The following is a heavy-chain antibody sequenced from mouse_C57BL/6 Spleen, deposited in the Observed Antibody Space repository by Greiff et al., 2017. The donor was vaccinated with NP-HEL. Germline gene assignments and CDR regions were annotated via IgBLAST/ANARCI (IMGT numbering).Heavy chain of an antibody. Sequence: VQLQESGAELVRPGASVKLSCKASGYTFTDYYINWVKQRPGQGLEWIARIYPGSGNTYYNEKFKGKATLTAEKSSSTAYMQLSSLTSEDSAVYFCARGDGNYDWYFDVWGTGTTVTVSS. CDR2: IYPGSGNT. D-gene: IGHD2-1*01. J-gene: IGHJ1*03. V-gene: IGHV1-76*01. CDR1: GYTFTDYY. CDR3: ARGDGNYDWYFDV.